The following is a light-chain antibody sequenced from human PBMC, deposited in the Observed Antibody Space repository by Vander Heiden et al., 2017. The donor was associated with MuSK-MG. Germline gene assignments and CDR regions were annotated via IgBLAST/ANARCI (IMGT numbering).Light chain of an antibody. V-gene: IGLV3-1*01. J-gene: IGLJ2*01. CDR3: QAWNSTTVV. CDR1: NLGHKY. CDR2: QDN. Sequence: SYELTQSPSVSVSPGQTASISCSVRNLGHKYVCWYQPKPGQSLVLVIYQDNKRPSRIPDRFSASNSGTTATLTISGTQAVDDDYYYCQAWNSTTVVFGGGTKLTVL.